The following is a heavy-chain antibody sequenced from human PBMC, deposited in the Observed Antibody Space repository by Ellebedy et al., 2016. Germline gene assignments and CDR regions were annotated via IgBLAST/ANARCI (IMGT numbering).Heavy chain of an antibody. D-gene: IGHD3-10*01. V-gene: IGHV3-23*01. CDR1: GFTFSSYA. CDR3: AKDRMVRGDSGV. CDR2: ISGSGGTT. J-gene: IGHJ6*02. Sequence: GGSLSLSCAASGFTFSSYAMNWVRQAPGKGLEWVSAISGSGGTTYYADSVKGRFTISRDNSKNTLYLQMNSLRAEDTGVYYCAKDRMVRGDSGVWGQGTTVTVSS.